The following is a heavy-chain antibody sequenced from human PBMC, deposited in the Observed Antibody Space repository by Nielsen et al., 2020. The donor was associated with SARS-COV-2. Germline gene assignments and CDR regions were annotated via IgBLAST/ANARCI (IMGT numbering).Heavy chain of an antibody. CDR1: GFTFSSYE. Sequence: SLKISCAASGFTFSSYEMNWVRQAPGKGLEWVSYISSSGSTIYYADSVKGRFTISRDNAKSSLYLQMNSLRAEDTAVYYCAKVESGSGWYEDAFDIWGQGTMVTVSS. D-gene: IGHD6-19*01. V-gene: IGHV3-48*03. CDR2: ISSSGSTI. CDR3: AKVESGSGWYEDAFDI. J-gene: IGHJ3*02.